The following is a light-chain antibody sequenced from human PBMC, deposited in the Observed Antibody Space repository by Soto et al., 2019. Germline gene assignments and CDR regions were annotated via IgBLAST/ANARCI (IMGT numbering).Light chain of an antibody. CDR3: QQYNNWPLT. J-gene: IGKJ4*01. CDR1: HRVAGY. Sequence: EILMTQSPATLSVSPGERSTLSFRASHRVAGYLAWYQQKPGQAPRLLIYDASTRATGIPARFSGSGSGTLFTLTISSLQSEDFAVYYCQQYNNWPLTFGGGTKVDI. CDR2: DAS. V-gene: IGKV3-15*01.